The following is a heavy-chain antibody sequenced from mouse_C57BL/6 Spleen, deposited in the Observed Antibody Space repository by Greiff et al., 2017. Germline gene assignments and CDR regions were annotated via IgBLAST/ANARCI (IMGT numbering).Heavy chain of an antibody. Sequence: VQLQQSGAELVRPGASVKLSCKASGYTFTDYYINWVKQRPGQGLEWIARIYPGSGNTYYNEKFKGKATLTAEKSSSTAYMQLSSLTSEDSAVYFCAGGYEGFAYWGQGTLVTVSA. CDR3: AGGYEGFAY. V-gene: IGHV1-76*01. D-gene: IGHD2-2*01. J-gene: IGHJ3*01. CDR1: GYTFTDYY. CDR2: IYPGSGNT.